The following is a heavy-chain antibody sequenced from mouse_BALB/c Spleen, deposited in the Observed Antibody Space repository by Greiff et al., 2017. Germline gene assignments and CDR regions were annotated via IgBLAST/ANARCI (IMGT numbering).Heavy chain of an antibody. V-gene: IGHV14-3*02. J-gene: IGHJ2*01. Sequence: DVKLVESGAELVKPGASVTLSCTASGFNIKDTYLHWVKQRPEQGLEWIGRIAPAHGNTKYDPKFQGKATITAYTSSNTAYLQLSILTSEDTAVYYCALNWDDFDYWGQGTTLTVSS. D-gene: IGHD4-1*01. CDR1: GFNIKDTY. CDR2: IAPAHGNT. CDR3: ALNWDDFDY.